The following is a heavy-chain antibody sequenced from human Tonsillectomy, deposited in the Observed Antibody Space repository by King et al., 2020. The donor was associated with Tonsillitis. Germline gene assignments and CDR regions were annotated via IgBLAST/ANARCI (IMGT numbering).Heavy chain of an antibody. Sequence: VQLVESGGGLVQPGGSLRLSCASSGFTLSNYAMTWVRQASGKGLGWVSAISGSGGSTYYADSVRGRFTITRDTSKNTLYLQMNSLRVEDTAVYYCAKWLGRGYFDLWGRGTLVTVSS. CDR3: AKWLGRGYFDL. J-gene: IGHJ2*01. V-gene: IGHV3-23*04. D-gene: IGHD5-12*01. CDR1: GFTLSNYA. CDR2: ISGSGGST.